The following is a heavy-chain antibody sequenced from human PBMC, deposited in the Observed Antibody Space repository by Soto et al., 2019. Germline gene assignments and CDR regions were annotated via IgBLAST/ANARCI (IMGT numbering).Heavy chain of an antibody. J-gene: IGHJ4*02. CDR1: GYIFTNHY. V-gene: IGHV1-46*01. CDR3: ARDDYYDSSAFYFEY. Sequence: QVQLVQSGAEVKKPGASVKVSCKASGYIFTNHYIHWVRQAPGQGLEWMGIINPSGGSTNFVQKFQGRVTMTRDTSTSTVYMELTSLRSDDTAVYFCARDDYYDSSAFYFEYWGQGTMVTVSS. D-gene: IGHD3-22*01. CDR2: INPSGGST.